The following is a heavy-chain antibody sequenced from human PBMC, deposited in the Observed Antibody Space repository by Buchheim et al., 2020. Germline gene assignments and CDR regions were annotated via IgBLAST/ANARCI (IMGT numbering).Heavy chain of an antibody. D-gene: IGHD2-21*02. J-gene: IGHJ4*02. CDR1: GYTFTGEY. V-gene: IGHV1-2*02. CDR3: ARGGVTDGDY. Sequence: VQLVQSGPEVKKPGASVKVSCKASGYTFTGEYMHWVRQAPGQGLEWMGWINPNSGDTHYAQKFQGRVAMTRDTSISTAYMELSRLTSDDTAVYYCARGGVTDGDYWGQGTL. CDR2: INPNSGDT.